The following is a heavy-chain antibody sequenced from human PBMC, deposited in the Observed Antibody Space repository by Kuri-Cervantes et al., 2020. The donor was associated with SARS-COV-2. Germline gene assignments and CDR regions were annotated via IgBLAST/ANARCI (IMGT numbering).Heavy chain of an antibody. CDR1: GYTFTSYY. J-gene: IGHJ6*03. V-gene: IGHV1-46*01. D-gene: IGHD6-19*01. CDR3: ARDRLIAVAGTGYYYMDV. CDR2: INPSGGST. Sequence: ASVKGSCKASGYTFTSYYMHWVRQAPGQGLEWMGIINPSGGSTSYAQKFQGRVTMTRDTSTSTVYMELSSLRSEDTSVYYCARDRLIAVAGTGYYYMDVWGKGTTVTVSS.